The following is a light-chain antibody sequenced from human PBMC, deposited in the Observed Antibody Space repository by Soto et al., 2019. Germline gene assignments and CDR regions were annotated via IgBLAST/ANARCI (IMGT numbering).Light chain of an antibody. V-gene: IGKV3-11*01. CDR2: DVS. CDR3: QQRSDWPIT. CDR1: QSVSNY. Sequence: EIVLTQFPVTLSLSPGEIATLSCRASQSVSNYLAWYQQKPGQAPRLLIYDVSTRATGVPARFSGSGSGTDCTLTITSLEPEDVSVYSCQQRSDWPITFGQGTRLEIK. J-gene: IGKJ5*01.